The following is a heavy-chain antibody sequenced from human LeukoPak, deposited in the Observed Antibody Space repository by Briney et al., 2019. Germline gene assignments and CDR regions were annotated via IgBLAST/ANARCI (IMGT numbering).Heavy chain of an antibody. CDR2: INHSGST. V-gene: IGHV4-34*01. CDR1: GGSFSGYY. J-gene: IGHJ4*02. D-gene: IGHD2-15*01. Sequence: SETLSLTRAVYGGSFSGYYWSWIRQPPGKGLEWIGEINHSGSTNYNPSLKSRVTISVDTSKNQFSLKLSSVTAADTAVYYCARARRGVAATDTYDYWGQGTLVTVSS. CDR3: ARARRGVAATDTYDY.